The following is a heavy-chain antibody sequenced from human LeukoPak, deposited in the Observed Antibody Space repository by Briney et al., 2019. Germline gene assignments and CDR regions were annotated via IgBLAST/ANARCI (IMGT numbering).Heavy chain of an antibody. CDR2: ISHTGGST. Sequence: PVGSLRLSCAPSGFAFSTYPMHCVRHAPGEGLEYVSAISHTGGSTYYANSVKGRFTISRDNSKNTLYLQMGSLRVEDMAVYYCARDYSISWSNWFGPWGQGTLVTVSS. J-gene: IGHJ5*02. D-gene: IGHD6-13*01. V-gene: IGHV3-64*01. CDR3: ARDYSISWSNWFGP. CDR1: GFAFSTYP.